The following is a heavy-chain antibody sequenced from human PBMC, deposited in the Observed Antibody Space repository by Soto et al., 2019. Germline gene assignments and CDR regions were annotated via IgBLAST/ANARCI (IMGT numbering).Heavy chain of an antibody. J-gene: IGHJ4*02. CDR2: INPILSMS. Sequence: QVQLVQSGAEVKRPGSSVKVSCKASGDTLAFYSINWVRQAPGLGLEWMGRINPILSMSNYAQRFQGRVTMTADKSTRSAYMVLNSLRSEDTAIYYCATSYGSGYRAFDYWGQGALVTVSS. CDR3: ATSYGSGYRAFDY. V-gene: IGHV1-69*02. CDR1: GDTLAFYS. D-gene: IGHD3-10*01.